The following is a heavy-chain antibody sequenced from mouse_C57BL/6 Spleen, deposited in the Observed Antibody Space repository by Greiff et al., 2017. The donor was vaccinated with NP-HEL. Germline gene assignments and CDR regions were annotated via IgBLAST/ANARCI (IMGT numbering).Heavy chain of an antibody. J-gene: IGHJ3*01. Sequence: EVKVVESEGGLVQPGSSMKLSCTASGFTFSDYYMAWVRQVPEKGLEWVANINYDGSSTYYLDSLKSRFIISRDNAKNILYLQMSSLKSEDTATYYCARGRVFAYWGQGTLVTVSA. CDR2: INYDGSST. CDR3: ARGRVFAY. V-gene: IGHV5-16*01. CDR1: GFTFSDYY.